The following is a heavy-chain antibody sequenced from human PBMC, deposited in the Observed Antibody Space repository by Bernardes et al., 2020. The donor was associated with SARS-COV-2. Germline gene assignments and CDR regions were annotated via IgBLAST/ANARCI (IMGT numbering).Heavy chain of an antibody. CDR3: ARHHYDFWSGYYTPDWFDP. CDR1: GGSISSYY. D-gene: IGHD3-3*01. V-gene: IGHV4-59*08. CDR2: IYYSGST. J-gene: IGHJ5*02. Sequence: SETLSLTCTVSGGSISSYYWSWIRQPPGKGLEWIGYIYYSGSTNYNPSLKSRVTISVDTSKNQFSLKLSSVTAADTAVYYCARHHYDFWSGYYTPDWFDPWGQGTLVTVSS.